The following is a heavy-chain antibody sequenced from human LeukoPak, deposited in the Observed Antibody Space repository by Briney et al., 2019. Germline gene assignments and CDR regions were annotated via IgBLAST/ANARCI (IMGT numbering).Heavy chain of an antibody. D-gene: IGHD6-19*01. J-gene: IGHJ4*02. CDR2: IYPGDSDT. V-gene: IGHV5-51*01. CDR1: GYSFTSYW. Sequence: GESLKISCKGSGYSFTSYWIGWVRQMPGKGLEWMGIIYPGDSDTRYSQSFQGQVTISADKSISTAYLQWSSLKASDTAMYYCARFSHSSGWFTGYFDYWGQGTLVTVSS. CDR3: ARFSHSSGWFTGYFDY.